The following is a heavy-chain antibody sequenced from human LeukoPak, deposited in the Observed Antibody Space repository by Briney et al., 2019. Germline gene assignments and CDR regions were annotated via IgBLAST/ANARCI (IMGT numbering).Heavy chain of an antibody. D-gene: IGHD3-10*01. V-gene: IGHV3-23*01. CDR3: ARGNLWFGELVY. Sequence: PGGSLRLSCAASGFTFSSYAMSWVRQAPGKGLEWVSAISGSGGSTYYADSVKGRFTISRDNSKNTLYLQMNSLRVEDTAVYYCARGNLWFGELVYWGQGTLVTVSS. CDR1: GFTFSSYA. J-gene: IGHJ4*02. CDR2: ISGSGGST.